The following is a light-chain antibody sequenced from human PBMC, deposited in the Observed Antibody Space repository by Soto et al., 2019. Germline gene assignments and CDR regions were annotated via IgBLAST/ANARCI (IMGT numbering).Light chain of an antibody. J-gene: IGKJ1*01. CDR2: DAS. CDR1: QSASTF. CDR3: QQYDSYSWT. V-gene: IGKV1-5*01. Sequence: DIQMTQSPSTLSASVGDRVTITCRASQSASTFLAWYQQKPGQAPKLLIYDASTLQSGVPSRFSASGSGTEFALTISSLQPDDFATYSCQQYDSYSWTFDQGTKVDI.